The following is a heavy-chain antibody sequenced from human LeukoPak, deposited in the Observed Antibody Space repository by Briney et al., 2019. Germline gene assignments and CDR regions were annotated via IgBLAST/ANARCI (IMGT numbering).Heavy chain of an antibody. CDR2: IKLDGSEK. CDR3: ARDSTPLLWFGILDY. Sequence: QPGGCLRLSCVASGFSFRNACMTWVRQAPGKGLEGVANIKLDGSEKSYRDSVKGRFTISRDNAKNSLYLQTNSLTVEDTAVYFCARDSTPLLWFGILDYWGQGAPVTVSS. CDR1: GFSFRNAC. V-gene: IGHV3-7*01. J-gene: IGHJ4*02. D-gene: IGHD3-10*01.